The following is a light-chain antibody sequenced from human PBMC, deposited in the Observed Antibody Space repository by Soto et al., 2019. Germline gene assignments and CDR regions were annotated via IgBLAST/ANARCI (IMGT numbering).Light chain of an antibody. Sequence: QSVLTQPPSASGTPGQRVTISCSGSSSNIGSNTVNRYQQLPGTAPKLLIYSNNQRPSGVPDRFSGSKSGTSASLAISGLQSDDEADYYCAAWDDSLSDYVFGTGTKVTVL. CDR2: SNN. CDR3: AAWDDSLSDYV. CDR1: SSNIGSNT. V-gene: IGLV1-44*01. J-gene: IGLJ1*01.